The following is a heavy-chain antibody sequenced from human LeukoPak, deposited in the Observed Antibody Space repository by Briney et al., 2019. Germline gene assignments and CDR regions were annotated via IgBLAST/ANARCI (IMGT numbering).Heavy chain of an antibody. D-gene: IGHD2-15*01. V-gene: IGHV4-34*01. Sequence: SGTLSLTCAVYGGSFSGYYWSWIRQPPGKGLEWIGEINHSGSTNYNPSLKSRVTISVDTSKNQFSLKLSSVTAADTAVYYCARGLGYCSGGSCYGPYYYYYGMDVWGQGTTVTVSS. CDR2: INHSGST. J-gene: IGHJ6*02. CDR3: ARGLGYCSGGSCYGPYYYYYGMDV. CDR1: GGSFSGYY.